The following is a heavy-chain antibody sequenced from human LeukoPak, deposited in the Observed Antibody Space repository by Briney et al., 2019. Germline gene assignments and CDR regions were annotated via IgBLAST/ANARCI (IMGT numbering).Heavy chain of an antibody. V-gene: IGHV4-39*01. CDR1: GGSISSSSYY. D-gene: IGHD1-26*01. CDR2: IYYSGST. J-gene: IGHJ2*01. Sequence: SETLSLTCTVSGGSISSSSYYWGWIRQPPGKGLEGIGSIYYSGSTYYNPSLKSRVTISVDTSKNQFSLKLSSVTAADTAVYYCARREGRAPNFDLWGRGTLVTVSS. CDR3: ARREGRAPNFDL.